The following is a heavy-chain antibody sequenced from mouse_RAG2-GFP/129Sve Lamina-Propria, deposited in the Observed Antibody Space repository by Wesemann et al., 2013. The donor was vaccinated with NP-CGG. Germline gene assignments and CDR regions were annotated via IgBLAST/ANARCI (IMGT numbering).Heavy chain of an antibody. V-gene: IGHV1-80*01. CDR2: IYPGDGDT. J-gene: IGHJ4*01. Sequence: QVQLQQSGAELVKPGASVKISCKASGYAFSSYWMNWVKQRPGKGLEWIGQIYPGDGDTNYNGKFKGKATLTADKSSSTAYMQLNSLTSEDSAVYFCAGDYGYAVYAMDYWGQGTSVTVSS. D-gene: IGHD2-2*01. CDR3: AGDYGYAVYAMDY. CDR1: GYAFSSYW.